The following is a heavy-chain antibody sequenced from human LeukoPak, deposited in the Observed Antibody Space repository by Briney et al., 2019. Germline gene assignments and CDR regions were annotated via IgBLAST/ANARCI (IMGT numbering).Heavy chain of an antibody. Sequence: GGSLRLSCAASGFTFSSYSMNWVRQAPGKGLEWVSYISSSSSTIYYADSVKGRFTISRDNAKNSLYLQMNSLRAEDTAVYYCARDLAIFGVVTALYYFDYWGRGTLVTVSS. D-gene: IGHD3-3*01. CDR3: ARDLAIFGVVTALYYFDY. V-gene: IGHV3-48*01. CDR2: ISSSSSTI. CDR1: GFTFSSYS. J-gene: IGHJ4*02.